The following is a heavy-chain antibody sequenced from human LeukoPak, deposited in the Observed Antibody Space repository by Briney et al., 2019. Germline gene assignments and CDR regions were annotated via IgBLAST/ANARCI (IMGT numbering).Heavy chain of an antibody. D-gene: IGHD6-13*01. CDR2: GYYSGTT. CDR3: SRLLAAAQTDYFDS. V-gene: IGHV4-39*01. CDR1: GGSISSRYXF. Sequence: PSETLSLTCTVSGGSISSRYXFWXXIXXXPGXGLEWVGSGYYSGTTSYNSSLKSRVTISVDTSKNQFSLKLSSVTAADTAVYFCSRLLAAAQTDYFDSWGQGTKVTVSS. J-gene: IGHJ4*02.